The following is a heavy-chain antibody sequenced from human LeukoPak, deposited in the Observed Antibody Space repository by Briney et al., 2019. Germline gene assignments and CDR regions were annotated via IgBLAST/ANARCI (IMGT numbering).Heavy chain of an antibody. CDR2: INPRGGST. D-gene: IGHD6-19*01. V-gene: IGHV1-46*01. Sequence: SVKVSCKASGYTFTRHYIQWARHAPGQGLEWMGIINPRGGSTIYAQKFQGRVTLTRDTSTRTVYMELSRLRSEDAAVDYCARERGVAVAGEGVDPWGQGTLVTVSS. J-gene: IGHJ5*02. CDR3: ARERGVAVAGEGVDP. CDR1: GYTFTRHY.